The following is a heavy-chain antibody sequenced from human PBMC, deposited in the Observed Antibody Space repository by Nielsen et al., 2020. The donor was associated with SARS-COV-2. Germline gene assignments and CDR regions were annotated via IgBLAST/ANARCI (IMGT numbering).Heavy chain of an antibody. CDR1: GGSISSYY. D-gene: IGHD5-18*01. V-gene: IGHV4-59*12. CDR2: IYYSGST. Sequence: SETLSLTCTVPGGSISSYYWSWIRQSPGKGLEWIGYIYYSGSTNYNPSLKSRVTISVDTSKNQFSLKLSSVTAADTAVYYCARDTAMGDYYYGMDVWGQGTTVTVSS. J-gene: IGHJ6*02. CDR3: ARDTAMGDYYYGMDV.